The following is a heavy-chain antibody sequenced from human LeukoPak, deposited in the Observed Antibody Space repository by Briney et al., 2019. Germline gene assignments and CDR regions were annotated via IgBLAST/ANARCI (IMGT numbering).Heavy chain of an antibody. D-gene: IGHD6-6*01. J-gene: IGHJ4*02. CDR1: GGSISSYY. CDR2: INHSGST. CDR3: ARRGSIGSSSSDYYFDY. V-gene: IGHV4-34*01. Sequence: SETLSLTCTVSGGSISSYYWSWIRQPAGKGLEWIGEINHSGSTNYNPSLKSRVTISVDTSKNQFSLKLSSVTAADTAVYYCARRGSIGSSSSDYYFDYWGQGTLVTVSS.